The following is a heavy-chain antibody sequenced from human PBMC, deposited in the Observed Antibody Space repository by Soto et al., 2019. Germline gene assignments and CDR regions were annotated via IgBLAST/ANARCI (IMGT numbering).Heavy chain of an antibody. J-gene: IGHJ6*02. CDR1: GFTFSSYA. D-gene: IGHD1-7*01. Sequence: LRRSCAASGFTFSSYAMSWVRQAPGKGLEWVSAISGSGGSTYYADSVKGRFTISRDNSKNTLYLQMNSLRAEDTAVYYCAKELELRYYYGMDVWGQGTTVTVSS. V-gene: IGHV3-23*01. CDR2: ISGSGGST. CDR3: AKELELRYYYGMDV.